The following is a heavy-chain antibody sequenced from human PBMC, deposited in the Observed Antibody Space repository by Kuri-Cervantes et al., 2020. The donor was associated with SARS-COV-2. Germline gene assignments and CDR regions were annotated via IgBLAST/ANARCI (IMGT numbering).Heavy chain of an antibody. CDR3: ARGWDYGSGSYYPRGDYGMDV. Sequence: GESLKISCAASGFTVSSNYMSWVRQAPGKGLEWVSVIYSGGSTYYADSVKGRFTISRDNSKNTLYLQMNSLRAEDTAVYYCARGWDYGSGSYYPRGDYGMDVWGQGTTVTVSS. D-gene: IGHD3-10*01. J-gene: IGHJ6*02. CDR1: GFTVSSNY. CDR2: IYSGGST. V-gene: IGHV3-53*01.